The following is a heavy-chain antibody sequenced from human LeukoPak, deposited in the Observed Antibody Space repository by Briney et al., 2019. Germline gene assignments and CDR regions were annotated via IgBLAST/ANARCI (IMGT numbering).Heavy chain of an antibody. Sequence: GGSLRLSCADSRFTFSSYTMNWVRQAPGKGLEWVSGISANAVSTYYADSVKGRFTISRDNSKNTLYLHMDRLRTEDTAVYYCASMPSTEIYYFYYMDVWGKGTTVTVSS. V-gene: IGHV3-23*01. CDR3: ASMPSTEIYYFYYMDV. J-gene: IGHJ6*03. CDR2: ISANAVST. D-gene: IGHD2-2*01. CDR1: RFTFSSYT.